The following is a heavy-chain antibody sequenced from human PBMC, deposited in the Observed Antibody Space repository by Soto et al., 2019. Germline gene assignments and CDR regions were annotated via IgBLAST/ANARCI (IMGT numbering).Heavy chain of an antibody. CDR3: ARELLDVGLRLGELSSPFDY. Sequence: QVQLVESGGGVVQPGRSLRLSCAASGFTFSSYAMHWVRQAPGKGLELVAVISYDGSNKYYADSVKGRCTISRDNSKNTLYRQMNSLRAEDTAVYYCARELLDVGLRLGELSSPFDYWGQGTLVTVSS. D-gene: IGHD3-16*02. J-gene: IGHJ4*02. CDR1: GFTFSSYA. CDR2: ISYDGSNK. V-gene: IGHV3-30-3*01.